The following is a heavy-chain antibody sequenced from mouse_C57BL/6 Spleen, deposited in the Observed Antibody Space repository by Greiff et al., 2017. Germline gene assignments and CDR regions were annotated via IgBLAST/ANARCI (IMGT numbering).Heavy chain of an antibody. V-gene: IGHV1-15*01. CDR3: TSWEDGYYGYAMDY. CDR2: IDPETGGT. CDR1: GYTFTDYE. J-gene: IGHJ4*01. Sequence: QVQLQQSGAELVRPGASVTLSCKASGYTFTDYEMHWVKQTPVHGLEWIGAIDPETGGTAYNQKFKGKAILTADKSSSTAYMELRSLTSEDSAVYYCTSWEDGYYGYAMDYWGQGTSVTVSS. D-gene: IGHD2-3*01.